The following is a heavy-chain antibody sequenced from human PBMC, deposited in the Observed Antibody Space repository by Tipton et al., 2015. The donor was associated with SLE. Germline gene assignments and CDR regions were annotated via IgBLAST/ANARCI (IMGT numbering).Heavy chain of an antibody. CDR2: IRYDGNNK. D-gene: IGHD1-7*01. CDR1: GFTFSNYG. CDR3: AKGPNYYYFDD. Sequence: SLRLSCATSGFTFSNYGMHWVRQAPGKGLDWVTFIRYDGNNKYYKDSVKGRFTISRDNSKNTLYLQMNSLTAEDTAVYYCAKGPNYYYFDDWGQGTLVTVSS. J-gene: IGHJ4*02. V-gene: IGHV3-30*02.